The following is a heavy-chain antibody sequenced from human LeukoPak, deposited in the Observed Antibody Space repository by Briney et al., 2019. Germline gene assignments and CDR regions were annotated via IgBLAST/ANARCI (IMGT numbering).Heavy chain of an antibody. CDR3: ARAGYGASVGWYFDL. CDR1: GGSISSSSYY. D-gene: IGHD4-17*01. Sequence: SETLSLTCTVSGGSISSSSYYWGWIRQPQGEGLQWIGTIYYTGSTYYNPSLKSRITISVDTSKNQFSLKLSSVTAAETAVYYCARAGYGASVGWYFDLWGRGTLVTVSS. V-gene: IGHV4-39*01. J-gene: IGHJ2*01. CDR2: IYYTGST.